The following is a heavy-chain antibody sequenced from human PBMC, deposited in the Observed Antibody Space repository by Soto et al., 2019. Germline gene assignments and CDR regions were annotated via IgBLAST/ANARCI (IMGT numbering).Heavy chain of an antibody. D-gene: IGHD1-26*01. CDR3: AREGYSGRNRQPYCGMDV. CDR1: GGSISSYY. J-gene: IGHJ6*02. V-gene: IGHV4-59*01. CDR2: IYYSGST. Sequence: SETLSLTCTVSGGSISSYYWSWIRQPPGKGLEWIGYIYYSGSTNYNPSLKSRVTISVDTSKNQFSLKLSSVTAADTAVYYCAREGYSGRNRQPYCGMDVWGQGTTVTVSS.